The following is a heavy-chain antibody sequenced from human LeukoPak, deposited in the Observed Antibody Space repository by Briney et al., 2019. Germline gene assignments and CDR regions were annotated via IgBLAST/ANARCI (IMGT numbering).Heavy chain of an antibody. J-gene: IGHJ3*02. CDR1: GFTFSSFE. V-gene: IGHV3-48*03. D-gene: IGHD2-15*01. CDR2: ISSSGITI. CDR3: ARVGADCSGDRCYWTYDAFDI. Sequence: RPSCAASGFTFSSFEMSWVRQAPGKGLEWVSYISSSGITIYYADSMKGRFTISRDNAKNSLYLQMNSLRAEDTAVYYCARVGADCSGDRCYWTYDAFDIWGQGTMLTVSS.